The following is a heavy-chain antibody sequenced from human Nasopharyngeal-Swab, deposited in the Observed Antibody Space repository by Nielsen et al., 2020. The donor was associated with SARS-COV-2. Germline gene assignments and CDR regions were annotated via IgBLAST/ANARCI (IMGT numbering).Heavy chain of an antibody. CDR2: ISWNSGSI. Sequence: GGSLRLSCAASGFTFDDYAMHWVRQAPGKGLEWVSGISWNSGSIGYADSVKGRFTISRDNSKNTLYLQMNSLRVEDTAVYFCAKPRSGGYEDYFDYWGQGTLVTASS. CDR1: GFTFDDYA. V-gene: IGHV3-9*01. J-gene: IGHJ4*02. CDR3: AKPRSGGYEDYFDY. D-gene: IGHD5-12*01.